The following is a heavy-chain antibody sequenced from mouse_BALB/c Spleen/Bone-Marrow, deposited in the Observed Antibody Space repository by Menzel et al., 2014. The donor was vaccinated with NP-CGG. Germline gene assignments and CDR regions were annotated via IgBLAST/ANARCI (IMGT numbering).Heavy chain of an antibody. CDR1: GFNIKDTY. Sequence: SGAELVKPGASVKLSCTASGFNIKDTYMHWVKQRPEQGLEWIGRIDPANGNPKYDPKFQGKATITADTSSNTAYLQLSSLTSEDTAVYYCARWEYYAMDYWGQGTSVTVSS. V-gene: IGHV14-3*02. CDR2: IDPANGNP. D-gene: IGHD4-1*01. CDR3: ARWEYYAMDY. J-gene: IGHJ4*01.